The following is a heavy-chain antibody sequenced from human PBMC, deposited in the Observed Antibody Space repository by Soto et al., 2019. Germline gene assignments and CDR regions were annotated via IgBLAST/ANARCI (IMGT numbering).Heavy chain of an antibody. J-gene: IGHJ4*02. CDR3: ARDLRNFGDDYGDYGRGY. CDR1: GFTVSSNY. Sequence: EVQLVESGGGLVQPGGSLRLSCAASGFTVSSNYMSWVRQAPGKGLEWVSVIYSGGSTYYADSVKGRFTISRDNSKNTLYLQMNSLRAEDTAVYYCARDLRNFGDDYGDYGRGYWGQGTLVTVSS. D-gene: IGHD4-17*01. V-gene: IGHV3-66*01. CDR2: IYSGGST.